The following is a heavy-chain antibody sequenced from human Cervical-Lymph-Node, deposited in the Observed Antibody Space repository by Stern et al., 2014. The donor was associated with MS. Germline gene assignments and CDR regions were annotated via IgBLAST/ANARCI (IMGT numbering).Heavy chain of an antibody. J-gene: IGHJ3*02. V-gene: IGHV2-26*01. CDR1: GFSLSNDRLG. D-gene: IGHD3-16*01. Sequence: QVTLKESGPVLVKPTDTLTLTCTVSGFSLSNDRLGVSWIRQPPGKALEWLGYIFSNDDKSYRPSLKSRLTISKDPSKSQVVLILTNMDPLDSATYYCARTLYSVRSRIDFDIWGQGTMVTVSS. CDR2: IFSNDDK. CDR3: ARTLYSVRSRIDFDI.